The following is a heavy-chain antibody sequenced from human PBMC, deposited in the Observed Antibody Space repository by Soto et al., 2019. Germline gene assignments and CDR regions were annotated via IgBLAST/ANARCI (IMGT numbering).Heavy chain of an antibody. CDR2: ISATGGGT. J-gene: IGHJ4*02. D-gene: IGHD3-16*01. CDR3: AKDRRAGGNSAFYFDF. V-gene: IGHV3-23*01. CDR1: GFTFSNYG. Sequence: LRLSCAASGFTFSNYGMSWVRQAPGKGLEWVSLISATGGGTYYADSVKGRFTISRDNSHNTLYLQVHSLTAEDTAVYYCAKDRRAGGNSAFYFDFWGQGAQVTVSS.